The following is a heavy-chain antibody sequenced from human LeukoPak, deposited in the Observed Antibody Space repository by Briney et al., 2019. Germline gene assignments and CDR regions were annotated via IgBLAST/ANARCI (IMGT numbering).Heavy chain of an antibody. V-gene: IGHV3-23*01. CDR1: GFTFNNYA. J-gene: IGHJ4*02. Sequence: PGGSLRLSCAASGFTFNNYAMSWVRQAPGKGLEWVSALSASSGTTYYADSVKGRFTISRDNSENTLYLHLNSLRVEDTAVYYCARGSRSWDGSRYLYYFDYWGQGTLVTVSS. CDR2: LSASSGTT. D-gene: IGHD3-22*01. CDR3: ARGSRSWDGSRYLYYFDY.